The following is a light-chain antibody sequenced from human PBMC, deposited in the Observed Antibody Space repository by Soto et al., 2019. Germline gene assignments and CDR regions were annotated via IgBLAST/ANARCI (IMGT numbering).Light chain of an antibody. CDR3: QQRNSYPRT. Sequence: DIQLTQSPSFLSASVGDRVTITCRASQGISCYLAWYQQKPGKAPKLLIYAASTLQSWVPSRFSGGASGTEFTLTISSLQPEDFATYYCQQRNSYPRTFSQGTKLAIK. CDR1: QGISCY. CDR2: AAS. V-gene: IGKV1-9*01. J-gene: IGKJ2*01.